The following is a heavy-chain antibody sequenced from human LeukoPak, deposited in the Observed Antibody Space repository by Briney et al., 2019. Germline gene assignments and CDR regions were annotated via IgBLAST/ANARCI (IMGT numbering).Heavy chain of an antibody. CDR1: GFTFNSNG. Sequence: GGSLRLSCAASGFTFNSNGMSWVRQAPGKGLEWVSVISASGGSTYYADSVKGRFTISRDNSKNTLYLQINSLRVEDTAIYYCTKFSLCVTYSFDHWGQGTLVTVSS. J-gene: IGHJ4*02. V-gene: IGHV3-23*01. D-gene: IGHD1-26*01. CDR2: ISASGGST. CDR3: TKFSLCVTYSFDH.